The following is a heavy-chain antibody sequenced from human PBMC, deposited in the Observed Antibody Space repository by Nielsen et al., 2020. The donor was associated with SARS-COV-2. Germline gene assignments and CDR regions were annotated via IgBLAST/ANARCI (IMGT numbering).Heavy chain of an antibody. J-gene: IGHJ6*03. CDR2: INSDGSST. CDR3: ARETRFGELWYYYYYMDV. V-gene: IGHV3-74*01. CDR1: GFTFSSYW. D-gene: IGHD3-10*01. Sequence: GGSLRLSCAASGFTFSSYWMHWVRQAPGKGLVWVSRINSDGSSTSYADSVKGRFTISRDNAKNTLYLQMNSLRAEDTAVYYCARETRFGELWYYYYYMDVWGKGTTVTVSS.